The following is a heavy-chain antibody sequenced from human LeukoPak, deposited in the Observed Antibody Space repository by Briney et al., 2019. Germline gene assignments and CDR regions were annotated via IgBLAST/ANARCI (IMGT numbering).Heavy chain of an antibody. V-gene: IGHV5-51*01. J-gene: IGHJ4*02. CDR1: GYVFINYW. Sequence: GESLKISCQVSGYVFINYWIGWVRQMPGKGLESMGIIYPADSDTTYSPSFQGQVTISVDKSIGTVYLQWSSLKASDTAMYYCARQSRDGSKTRGYYFDYWGQGALVTVSS. CDR2: IYPADSDT. CDR3: ARQSRDGSKTRGYYFDY. D-gene: IGHD3-10*01.